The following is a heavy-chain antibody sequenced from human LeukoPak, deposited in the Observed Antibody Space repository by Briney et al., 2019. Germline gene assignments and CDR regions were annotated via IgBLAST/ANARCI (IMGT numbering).Heavy chain of an antibody. CDR2: IKQDGSEK. CDR3: ARGSSEIYTGFEDY. V-gene: IGHV3-7*01. CDR1: GFTFSNYW. D-gene: IGHD1-14*01. J-gene: IGHJ4*02. Sequence: GGSLRLSCAASGFTFSNYWMNWVRQPPGKGLEWVANIKQDGSEKHYVDSVKGRFTISRDNAKNSLDLQMNSLRVEDTAVYYCARGSSEIYTGFEDYWGQGTLVTVSS.